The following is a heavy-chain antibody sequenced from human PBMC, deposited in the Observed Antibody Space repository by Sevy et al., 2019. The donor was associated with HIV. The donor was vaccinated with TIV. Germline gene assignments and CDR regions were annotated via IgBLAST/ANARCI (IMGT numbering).Heavy chain of an antibody. D-gene: IGHD3-3*01. J-gene: IGHJ6*03. CDR2: INSDGGIT. Sequence: GGSLRLSCAASGFTFTNYWMHWVRQAPGKGLVWVSRINSDGGITTYADSVKGRFTISRDNAKNTLYLQKNSLRAEDTGVYYCVYYDFWSGSSEYYMDVWGKGTTVTVSS. CDR1: GFTFTNYW. V-gene: IGHV3-74*01. CDR3: VYYDFWSGSSEYYMDV.